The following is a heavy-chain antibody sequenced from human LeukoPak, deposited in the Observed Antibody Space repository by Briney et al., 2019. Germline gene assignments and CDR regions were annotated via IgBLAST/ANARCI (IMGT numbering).Heavy chain of an antibody. CDR2: MYADGST. CDR1: GLTVGINY. Sequence: GSLRLSCAASGLTVGINYMSWVRQAPGKGLEWVSFMYADGSTDYADSVKGRFTISRDNSKNTLYLQMNTLRAEDTAIYYCARDRYRSGCMDVWGQGTTVTVS. V-gene: IGHV3-53*01. CDR3: ARDRYRSGCMDV. D-gene: IGHD6-19*01. J-gene: IGHJ6*02.